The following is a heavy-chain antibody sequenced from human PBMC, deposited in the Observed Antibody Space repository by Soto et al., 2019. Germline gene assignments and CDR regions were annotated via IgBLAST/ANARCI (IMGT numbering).Heavy chain of an antibody. D-gene: IGHD2-2*01. J-gene: IGHJ2*01. Sequence: QVQLVESGGGVVQPGRSLGLSCAASGFTFNTYGMHWVRQAPGKGLEWVAAISYDGINKYYADSVKGRFTISRDNSKNTLYVQNNSLRAEDMAVYCCARCPQPTRGIHWYFDLWGRGILVTVSS. CDR2: ISYDGINK. CDR1: GFTFNTYG. CDR3: ARCPQPTRGIHWYFDL. V-gene: IGHV3-30*03.